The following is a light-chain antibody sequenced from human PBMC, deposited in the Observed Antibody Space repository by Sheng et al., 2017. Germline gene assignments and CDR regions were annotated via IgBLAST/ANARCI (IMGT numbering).Light chain of an antibody. V-gene: IGKV3-15*01. J-gene: IGKJ3*01. CDR1: QSIANN. CDR3: QQYNDWPRT. Sequence: EVVMTQSPVTLSVSPGERVTLSCRASQSIANNLAWYQQRPGRAPRPLIYGASTRAPGVPVRFSGSGSGTEFTLTISSLQSEDFAIYYCQQYNDWPRTFGPGTRVDIK. CDR2: GAS.